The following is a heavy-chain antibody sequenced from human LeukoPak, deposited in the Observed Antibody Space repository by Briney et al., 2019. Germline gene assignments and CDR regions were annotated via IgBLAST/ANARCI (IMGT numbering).Heavy chain of an antibody. CDR1: GDSVSSNSAA. D-gene: IGHD1-20*01. CDR3: ARAGITGTLRNYYYRGMDV. Sequence: SQTLSLTCAISGDSVSSNSAAWNWIRQSPSRGLEWLGRTYYRSKWYNDYAVSVKSRITINPDTSKNQFSLQLNSVPPEDTAVYYCARAGITGTLRNYYYRGMDVWGQGTTVTVSS. CDR2: TYYRSKWYN. J-gene: IGHJ6*02. V-gene: IGHV6-1*01.